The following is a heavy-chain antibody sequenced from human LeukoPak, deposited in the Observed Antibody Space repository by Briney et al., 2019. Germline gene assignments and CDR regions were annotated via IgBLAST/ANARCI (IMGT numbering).Heavy chain of an antibody. CDR2: IRYDGSNK. CDR3: ARGGDHPTFLFQYMDV. J-gene: IGHJ6*03. Sequence: GGSLRLSCAASGFTFSSYGMHWVRQAPGKGLEWVAFIRYDGSNKYYADSVKGRFTISRDNSKNTLYLQMNSLRAEDTAVYYCARGGDHPTFLFQYMDVWGKGTTVTVSS. D-gene: IGHD3-16*01. V-gene: IGHV3-30*02. CDR1: GFTFSSYG.